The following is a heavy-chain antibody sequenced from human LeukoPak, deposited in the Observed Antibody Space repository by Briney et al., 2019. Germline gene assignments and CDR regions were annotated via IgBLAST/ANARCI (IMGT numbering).Heavy chain of an antibody. Sequence: GGSLRLSCAASGFTFSTYSMNWVRQAPGKGLEWVSSISSSSDYIYYADSVKGRFTISRDNAKNSLYLHMNSLSAKDTAVYYCATADGIIWGQGTVVIVSS. CDR2: ISSSSDYI. J-gene: IGHJ3*02. CDR3: ATADGII. CDR1: GFTFSTYS. V-gene: IGHV3-21*01.